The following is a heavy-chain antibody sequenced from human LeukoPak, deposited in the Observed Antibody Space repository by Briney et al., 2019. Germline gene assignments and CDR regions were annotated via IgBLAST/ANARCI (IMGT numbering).Heavy chain of an antibody. Sequence: PSETLSLTCTVSGGSISSYYWSWIRQSPGKGLEWIGYIYYSGSTNYNPSLKSRVTISVDTSKNQFSLKLSSVSAADTAMYYCARTEYSSGWYKCWGQGTLVTVSS. CDR1: GGSISSYY. D-gene: IGHD6-19*01. CDR3: ARTEYSSGWYKC. V-gene: IGHV4-59*01. CDR2: IYYSGST. J-gene: IGHJ4*02.